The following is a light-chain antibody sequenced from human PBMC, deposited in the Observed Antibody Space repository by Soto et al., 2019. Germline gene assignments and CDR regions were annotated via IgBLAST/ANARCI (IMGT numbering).Light chain of an antibody. CDR1: SSNIGAGYD. Sequence: QSVLTQPPSVSGAPGQRVTISCTGSSSNIGAGYDVHWYQQLPGTAPKLLIYGNSNRPSGVPDRFSGSKSGTSASLAITGLQAEDEVDYYCQSYDSSLSGYVFGTGTKHTVL. J-gene: IGLJ1*01. CDR3: QSYDSSLSGYV. CDR2: GNS. V-gene: IGLV1-40*01.